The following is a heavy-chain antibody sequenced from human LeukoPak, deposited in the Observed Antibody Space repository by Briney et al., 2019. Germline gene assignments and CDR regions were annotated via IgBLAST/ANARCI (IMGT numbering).Heavy chain of an antibody. CDR2: TFSTST. Sequence: SSETLSLTCSVSGDSVSSSPYYWGWIRQPPGKGLEWIGNTFSTSTLYNASLRSRVTTLVDTSKNQFSLKLTSATAADTAIYYCARYKFHNYFDPWGQGTLVVVSS. CDR1: GDSVSSSPYY. D-gene: IGHD5-24*01. V-gene: IGHV4-61*01. J-gene: IGHJ5*02. CDR3: ARYKFHNYFDP.